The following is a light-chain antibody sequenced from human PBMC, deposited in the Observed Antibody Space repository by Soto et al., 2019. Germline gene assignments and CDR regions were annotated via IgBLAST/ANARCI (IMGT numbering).Light chain of an antibody. J-gene: IGLJ3*02. V-gene: IGLV2-14*01. CDR2: GVS. Sequence: QSALTQPASVSGSPGQSITISCTGTSSDVGAYNYVSWYQQHPGKAPKLMIYGVSNRPSGIPNRFSGSKSGNTASLTISGPQAEDEADYYCNSYTTTSTVVFGGGTKLTVL. CDR3: NSYTTTSTVV. CDR1: SSDVGAYNY.